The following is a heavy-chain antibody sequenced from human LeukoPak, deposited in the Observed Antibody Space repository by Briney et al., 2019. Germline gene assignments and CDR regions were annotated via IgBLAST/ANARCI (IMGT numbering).Heavy chain of an antibody. Sequence: PGGSLRLSCAASGFTFSSYAMSWVRQAPGKGLEWVSAISGSGGSTYYADSVKGRFTISRDNSKNTLYLQMNSLRAEDTAVYYCAKGGPGWGDYYYYMDVWGKGTTVTVS. D-gene: IGHD6-19*01. J-gene: IGHJ6*03. CDR1: GFTFSSYA. V-gene: IGHV3-23*01. CDR2: ISGSGGST. CDR3: AKGGPGWGDYYYYMDV.